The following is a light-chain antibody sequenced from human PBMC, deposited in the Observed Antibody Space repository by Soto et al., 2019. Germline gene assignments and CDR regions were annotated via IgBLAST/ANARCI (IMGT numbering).Light chain of an antibody. J-gene: IGKJ4*01. CDR3: QQYDSYSPLT. V-gene: IGKV1-39*01. Sequence: DIQMTQSPSSLSASVGDRVTITCRASQSISSYLNWYQQKPGKAPKLLIYAASSLQSGVPSRFSGSGSGTDFSLTISSLQPDDFATYYCQQYDSYSPLTFGGGTEVEIK. CDR1: QSISSY. CDR2: AAS.